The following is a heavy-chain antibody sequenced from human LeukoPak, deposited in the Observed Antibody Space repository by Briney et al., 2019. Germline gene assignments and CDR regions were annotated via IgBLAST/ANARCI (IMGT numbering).Heavy chain of an antibody. CDR2: ISAYNGNT. Sequence: ASVKVSCKASGYTFTSYGISWVRQAPGQGLEWMGWISAYNGNTNYAQKLQGRVTMTTDTSTSTAYMELRSLRSDDTALYYCARDPFYSTATTYYYYGMDVWGQGTTVTVSS. D-gene: IGHD2-21*01. V-gene: IGHV1-18*01. J-gene: IGHJ6*02. CDR3: ARDPFYSTATTYYYYGMDV. CDR1: GYTFTSYG.